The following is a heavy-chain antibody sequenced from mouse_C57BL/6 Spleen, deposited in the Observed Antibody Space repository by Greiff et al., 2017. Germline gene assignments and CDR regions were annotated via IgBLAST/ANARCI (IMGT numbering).Heavy chain of an antibody. V-gene: IGHV1-47*01. Sequence: QVQLQQSGAELVKPGASVKMSCQASGYTFTTYHIEWMKQNHGKSLEWIGNFHPYNDDTKYNEKFKGKATLTVEKSSSKVYLELSRLSSDDSAVYYWARRRDYGSIDWYFDVWGTGTTVTVSS. CDR1: GYTFTTYH. J-gene: IGHJ1*03. CDR3: ARRRDYGSIDWYFDV. CDR2: FHPYNDDT. D-gene: IGHD1-1*01.